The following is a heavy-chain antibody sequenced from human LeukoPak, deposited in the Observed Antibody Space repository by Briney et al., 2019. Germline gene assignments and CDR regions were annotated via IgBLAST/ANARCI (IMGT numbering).Heavy chain of an antibody. J-gene: IGHJ4*02. CDR3: ARDQAYYYDSSGSGFDY. D-gene: IGHD3-22*01. V-gene: IGHV3-30*01. CDR1: GFTFSSYA. CDR2: ISYDGSNK. Sequence: RPGGSLRLSCAASGFTFSSYAMHWVRQAPGKGLEWVAVISYDGSNKYYADSVKGRFTISRDNSKNTLYLQMNSLRAEDTAVYYCARDQAYYYDSSGSGFDYWGQGTLVTVSS.